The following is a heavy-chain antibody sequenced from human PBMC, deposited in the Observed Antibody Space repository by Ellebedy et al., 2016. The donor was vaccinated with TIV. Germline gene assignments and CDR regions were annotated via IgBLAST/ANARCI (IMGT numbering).Heavy chain of an antibody. CDR3: ARGADILTGYTLDY. J-gene: IGHJ4*02. Sequence: SETLSLXXTVSGGSISSGGYYWSWIRQHPGKGLEWIGYIYYSGSTYYNPSLKSRVTISVDTSKNQFSLKLSSVTAADTAVHYCARGADILTGYTLDYWGQGTLVTVSS. CDR2: IYYSGST. D-gene: IGHD3-9*01. V-gene: IGHV4-31*03. CDR1: GGSISSGGYY.